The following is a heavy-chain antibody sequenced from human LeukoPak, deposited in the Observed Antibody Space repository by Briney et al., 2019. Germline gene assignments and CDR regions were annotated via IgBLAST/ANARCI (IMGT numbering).Heavy chain of an antibody. D-gene: IGHD1-26*01. J-gene: IGHJ4*02. CDR2: IYPGDSDT. Sequence: GESLKISCKGSGYIFTNYWIGWVRQMPRKGLEWMGTIYPGDSDTRYSPSFQGQVTISADKSINTAYLQWSSLKTSDTAMYYCARQGVGASTCDYWGQGSLVTVSS. CDR3: ARQGVGASTCDY. V-gene: IGHV5-51*01. CDR1: GYIFTNYW.